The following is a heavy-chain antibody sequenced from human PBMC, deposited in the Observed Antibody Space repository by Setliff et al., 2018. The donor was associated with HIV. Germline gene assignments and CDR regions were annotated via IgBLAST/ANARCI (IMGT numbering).Heavy chain of an antibody. J-gene: IGHJ4*02. CDR1: GYTFTSYG. D-gene: IGHD3-10*01. CDR2: ISAYNGNT. Sequence: VKVACKASGYTFTSYGISWVRQAPGQGLEWMGWISAYNGNTNYAQKLQGRVTMTTDTSTSTAYMELRSLRSDDTAVYYCARDNRGYGSGSYQYYYWGQGTLVTVSS. CDR3: ARDNRGYGSGSYQYYY. V-gene: IGHV1-18*01.